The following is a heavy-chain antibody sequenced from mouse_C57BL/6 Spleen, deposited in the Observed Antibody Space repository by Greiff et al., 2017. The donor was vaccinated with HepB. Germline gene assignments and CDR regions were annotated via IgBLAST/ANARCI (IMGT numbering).Heavy chain of an antibody. J-gene: IGHJ1*03. V-gene: IGHV3-6*01. CDR3: AREGMNYWYFDV. CDR1: GYSITSGYY. Sequence: EVKLVESGPGLVKPSQSLSLTCSVTGYSITSGYYWNWIRQFPGNKLEWMGYISYDGSNNYNPSLKNRISITRDTSKNQFFLKLNSVTTEDTATYYCAREGMNYWYFDVWGTGTTVTVSS. CDR2: ISYDGSN.